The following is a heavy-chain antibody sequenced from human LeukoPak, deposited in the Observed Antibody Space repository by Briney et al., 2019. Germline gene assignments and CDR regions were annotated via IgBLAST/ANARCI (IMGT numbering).Heavy chain of an antibody. CDR2: INHSGST. CDR1: GGSFSGYY. Sequence: SETLSLTCAVYGGSFSGYYWSWIRQPPGKGLEWIGGINHSGSTNYNPSLKSRVTISVDTSKNQFSLKLSSVTAADTAVYYCARDRGVGYCSSTSCSPHAFDIWGQGTMVTVSS. V-gene: IGHV4-34*01. CDR3: ARDRGVGYCSSTSCSPHAFDI. D-gene: IGHD2-2*01. J-gene: IGHJ3*02.